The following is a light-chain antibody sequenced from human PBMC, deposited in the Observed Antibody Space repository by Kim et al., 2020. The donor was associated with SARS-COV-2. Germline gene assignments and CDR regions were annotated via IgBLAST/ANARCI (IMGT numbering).Light chain of an antibody. CDR1: SSDVGNYAY. Sequence: QSITISCTGTSSDVGNYAYVSWYQHHPGKAPKLVIFHVTKRPPGVSDRFSGSKSGNTASLTISGLQAEDEAVYYCSSFTTSSSYVFGTGTKVTVL. J-gene: IGLJ1*01. CDR2: HVT. V-gene: IGLV2-14*03. CDR3: SSFTTSSSYV.